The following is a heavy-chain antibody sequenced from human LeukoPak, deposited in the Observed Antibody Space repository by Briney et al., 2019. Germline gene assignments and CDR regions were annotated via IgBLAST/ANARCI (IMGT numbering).Heavy chain of an antibody. CDR1: GGSISSYY. CDR2: IYYSGST. D-gene: IGHD3-22*01. Sequence: SETLSLTCTVSGGSISSYYWSWIRQPPGKGLEWIGYIYYSGSTNYNPSLKSRVTISVDTSKNQFSLKLSSVTAADTAVYYCARTNYYDSSGYYSGNWFDPWGQGTLVTVSS. CDR3: ARTNYYDSSGYYSGNWFDP. V-gene: IGHV4-59*01. J-gene: IGHJ5*02.